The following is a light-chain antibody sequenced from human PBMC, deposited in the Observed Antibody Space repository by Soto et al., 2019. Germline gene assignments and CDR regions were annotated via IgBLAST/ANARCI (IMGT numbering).Light chain of an antibody. V-gene: IGLV2-14*01. CDR1: RSDIGDYTH. Sequence: QSVLTQPASVSGSPGQSITISCTGTRSDIGDYTHVSWYQQHPGKAPKLIIYEVSDRPSGVSNRFSGSKSGNTASLPISGLQTEDEADYYCCSYTSSSTSAVFGGGTKLTVL. J-gene: IGLJ2*01. CDR2: EVS. CDR3: CSYTSSSTSAV.